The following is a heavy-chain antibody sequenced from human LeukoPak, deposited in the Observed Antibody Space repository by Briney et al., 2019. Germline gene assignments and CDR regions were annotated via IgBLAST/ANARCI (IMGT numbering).Heavy chain of an antibody. CDR3: ARNTTSSPWFDP. CDR2: VYHIGTT. V-gene: IGHV4-4*02. D-gene: IGHD6-6*01. Sequence: GSLRLSCVGSGFMFSNYWMSWVRQAPGKGLEWIGNVYHIGTTSYNSSLKSRVSISVDTSKNQFSLEMASVTPEDTALYYCARNTTSSPWFDPWGQGTLVIVSS. CDR1: GFMFSNYW. J-gene: IGHJ5*02.